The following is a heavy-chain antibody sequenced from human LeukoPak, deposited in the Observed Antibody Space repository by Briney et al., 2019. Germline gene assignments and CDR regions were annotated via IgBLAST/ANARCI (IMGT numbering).Heavy chain of an antibody. D-gene: IGHD2-15*01. CDR3: ARGMCSGGSCPPGYYFDY. J-gene: IGHJ4*02. V-gene: IGHV4-34*01. Sequence: SETLSLTCAVYGGSFSGYYWSWLRQPPGKGLEWIGEINHSGSTNYNPSLKSRVTISVDTSKNQFSLKLSSVTAADTAVYYCARGMCSGGSCPPGYYFDYWGQGTLVTVSS. CDR1: GGSFSGYY. CDR2: INHSGST.